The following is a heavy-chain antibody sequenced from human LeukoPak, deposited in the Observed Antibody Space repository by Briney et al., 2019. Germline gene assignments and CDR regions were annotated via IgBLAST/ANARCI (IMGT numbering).Heavy chain of an antibody. D-gene: IGHD6-19*01. V-gene: IGHV3-23*01. Sequence: GGSLRLSRAASVFTLSRYAMNGVRQAPGKGGEWVSLISGSGNSTEYAESVKGRFTISRDNSKYTLYLQITSLKADDTAVYYCAKRAVGGTERGFDIWGQGTLLTVSS. CDR1: VFTLSRYA. CDR3: AKRAVGGTERGFDI. J-gene: IGHJ3*02. CDR2: ISGSGNST.